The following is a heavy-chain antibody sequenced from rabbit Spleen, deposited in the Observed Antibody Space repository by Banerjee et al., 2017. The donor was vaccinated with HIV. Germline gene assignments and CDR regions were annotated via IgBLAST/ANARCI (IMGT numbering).Heavy chain of an antibody. CDR3: ARNFDL. CDR2: IYAGSTGTT. V-gene: IGHV1S45*01. J-gene: IGHJ4*01. Sequence: QQQLEESGGGLVKPGGSLTLTCKASGIDFTNSFMCWVRQAPGKGLEWIGTIYAGSTGTTDYASWAKGRFTISKTSATTVTLQMTSLTAADTATYFCARNFDLWGPGTLVTVS. CDR1: GIDFTNSF.